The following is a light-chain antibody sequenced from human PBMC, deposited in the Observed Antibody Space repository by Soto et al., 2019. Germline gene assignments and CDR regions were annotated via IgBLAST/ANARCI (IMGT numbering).Light chain of an antibody. CDR1: QSVSNN. V-gene: IGKV3-15*01. Sequence: EIMMTQSPATLSVSPGERATLSCRASQSVSNNLAWYQQKPGQAPRLLIYYASTRATGIPARFSGSGSGTEFTLPISSLPSEDFALYYCQQYNNWPPITFGQGTRLEIK. CDR3: QQYNNWPPIT. J-gene: IGKJ5*01. CDR2: YAS.